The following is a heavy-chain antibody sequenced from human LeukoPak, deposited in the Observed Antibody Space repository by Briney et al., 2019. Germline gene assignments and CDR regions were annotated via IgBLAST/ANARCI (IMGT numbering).Heavy chain of an antibody. CDR3: ANNWNLDY. V-gene: IGHV3-7*01. CDR2: IKPDGSEK. CDR1: GFNFSNYW. J-gene: IGHJ4*02. D-gene: IGHD1-20*01. Sequence: GGSLRLSCAASGFNFSNYWMSWVRQAPGKGLEWVANIKPDGSEKHYVDSVKGRFTISRDNAKNSLYLQMNSLRDEDTAIFYCANNWNLDYWGQGALVTVSP.